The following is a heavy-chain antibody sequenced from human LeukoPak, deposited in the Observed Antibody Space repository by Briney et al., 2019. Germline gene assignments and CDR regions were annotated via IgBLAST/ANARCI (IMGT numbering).Heavy chain of an antibody. J-gene: IGHJ6*03. V-gene: IGHV4-4*07. Sequence: SETLSLTCTVSGGSISSYYRSWIRQPAGKGLEWIGRIYTSGSTNYNPSLKSRVTISVDTSKNHFSLKLSSVTAAGTAVYYCAALAKGVYYYGSGSFYYYMDVWGKGTTVTISS. D-gene: IGHD3-10*01. CDR1: GGSISSYY. CDR3: AALAKGVYYYGSGSFYYYMDV. CDR2: IYTSGST.